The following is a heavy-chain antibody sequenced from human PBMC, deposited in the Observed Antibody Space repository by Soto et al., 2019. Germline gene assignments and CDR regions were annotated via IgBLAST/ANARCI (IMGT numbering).Heavy chain of an antibody. J-gene: IGHJ3*02. V-gene: IGHV1-3*01. Sequence: ASVKVSCKASGYTFTSYAMHWVRQAPGQRLEWMGWINAGNGNTKYSQKFQGRVTITRDTSASTAYMELSSLRSEDTAVYYCARVPNYDFWSGYPGAFDIWGQGTMVTVSS. CDR2: INAGNGNT. CDR3: ARVPNYDFWSGYPGAFDI. D-gene: IGHD3-3*01. CDR1: GYTFTSYA.